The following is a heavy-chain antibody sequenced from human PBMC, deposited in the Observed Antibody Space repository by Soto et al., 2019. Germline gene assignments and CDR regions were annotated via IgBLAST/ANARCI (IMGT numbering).Heavy chain of an antibody. CDR2: ISDDRSDK. CDR3: STYVRGWLGGSGYDKRYYFYGMDG. Sequence: XVWRRLSCVASGFTFSRDGIHWGRQSPGRGLDRVALISDDRSDKYYADSVKGRFTIHRDNSKNTLYLQMNSLRPEDWAVYYFSTYVRGWLGGSGYDKRYYFYGMDGWGQGTTVTVSS. CDR1: GFTFSRDG. J-gene: IGHJ6*02. D-gene: IGHD3-10*02. V-gene: IGHV3-30*03.